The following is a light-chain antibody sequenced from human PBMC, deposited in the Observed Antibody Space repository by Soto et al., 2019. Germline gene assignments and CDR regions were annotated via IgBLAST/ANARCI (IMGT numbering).Light chain of an antibody. Sequence: IVMTQSPATLSVSPGERATLSCRASQSVSSNLAWYHQKPGQAPRLLIYGASTRATGIPARFSGSGSGTEYPLTISRLQSEDFAVYYCQQYNNWPLPFGGGTKVEIK. CDR1: QSVSSN. V-gene: IGKV3-15*01. CDR3: QQYNNWPLP. J-gene: IGKJ4*02. CDR2: GAS.